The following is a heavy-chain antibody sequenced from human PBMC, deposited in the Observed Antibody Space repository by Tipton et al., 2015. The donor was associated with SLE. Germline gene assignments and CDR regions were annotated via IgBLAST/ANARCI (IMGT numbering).Heavy chain of an antibody. V-gene: IGHV1-69*05. Sequence: QLVQSGAEVKKPGSSVRVSCKASGGSFNTFAFSWVRQAPGQGLEWMGGIIPIIGIKNYAQDFQGRVTVTTDESTNTAYMELSSLRSDDTAVYYCARSVGARAFNIWGQGTMVTVSS. J-gene: IGHJ3*02. CDR2: IIPIIGIK. CDR3: ARSVGARAFNI. CDR1: GGSFNTFA. D-gene: IGHD1-26*01.